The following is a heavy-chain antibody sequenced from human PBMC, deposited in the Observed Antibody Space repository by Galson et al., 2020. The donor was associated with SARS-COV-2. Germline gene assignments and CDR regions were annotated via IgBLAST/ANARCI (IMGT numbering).Heavy chain of an antibody. CDR2: IYHSGTT. D-gene: IGHD1-7*01. CDR3: AKLAEGRRTSEDY. CDR1: RGHILYDY. V-gene: IGHV4-59*12. Sequence: ETSETLSLTCTVSRGHILYDYWNWVRQSPGKGLAWIGSIYHSGTTDYHPSLRSRVTISLDPSKSRFSLNLVSVTAADTAMYYCAKLAEGRRTSEDYWGQGTLVTVSS. J-gene: IGHJ4*02.